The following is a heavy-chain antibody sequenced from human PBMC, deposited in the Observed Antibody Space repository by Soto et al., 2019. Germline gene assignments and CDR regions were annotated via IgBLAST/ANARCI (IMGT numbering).Heavy chain of an antibody. CDR1: XGXFSSYA. CDR3: AREALIRARRVFVGFDY. CDR2: IIPIFGTA. J-gene: IGHJ4*02. V-gene: IGHV1-69*01. Sequence: QVQLVQSGAEVKKPGSSVKVXXKASXGXFSSYAISWVRQAPGQGLEWMGGIIPIFGTANYAQKFQGRVTITADESTSTAYMELSSLRSEDTAVYYCAREALIRARRVFVGFDYWGQGTLVTVSS. D-gene: IGHD2-21*01.